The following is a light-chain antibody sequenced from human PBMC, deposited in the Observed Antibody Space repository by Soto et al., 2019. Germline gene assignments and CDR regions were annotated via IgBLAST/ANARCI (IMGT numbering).Light chain of an antibody. J-gene: IGKJ1*01. V-gene: IGKV3-15*01. CDR3: QQYNNWPRWT. Sequence: EIVMTQSPATQSVSPGERATFSCRASQSVSSNLAWYQQKPGQAPRLLIYGASTRATGIPARFSGSGSGTEFTLTISSLQSEDFAVYYCQQYNNWPRWTFGQGTKVDIK. CDR1: QSVSSN. CDR2: GAS.